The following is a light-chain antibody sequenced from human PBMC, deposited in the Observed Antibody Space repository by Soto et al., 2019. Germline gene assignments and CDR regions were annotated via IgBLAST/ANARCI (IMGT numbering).Light chain of an antibody. V-gene: IGKV3-15*01. CDR2: GAS. CDR1: QSISDT. CDR3: QQRAGSST. J-gene: IGKJ5*01. Sequence: EIVMTQSPATLSVSPGGRATLSCRASQSISDTLAWYQQKPGQAPRLLIYGASTRAPGFPARFSGSGSGTDFTLTLSSLEPEDFAVYYCQQRAGSSTFGQGTRLEIK.